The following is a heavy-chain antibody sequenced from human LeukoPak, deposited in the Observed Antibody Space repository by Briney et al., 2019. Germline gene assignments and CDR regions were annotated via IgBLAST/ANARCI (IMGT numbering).Heavy chain of an antibody. J-gene: IGHJ4*02. CDR1: GFSFSSYS. V-gene: IGHV3-21*01. Sequence: GGSLRLSCAASGFSFSSYSMNWVRQAPGKGLEWVSSISSGSKYIYNADSLKGRFAISRDNAKNSLYLQMNSLRAEDTAVYYCARALSYSYGSMDFWGQGTLVIVSS. D-gene: IGHD5-18*01. CDR3: ARALSYSYGSMDF. CDR2: ISSGSKYI.